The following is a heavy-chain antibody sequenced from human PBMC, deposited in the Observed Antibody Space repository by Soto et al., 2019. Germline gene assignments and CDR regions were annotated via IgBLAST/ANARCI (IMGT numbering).Heavy chain of an antibody. CDR1: GGSMNTYY. CDR3: AREGSPIDTMQFSFEP. Sequence: PSETLSLTCNVSGGSMNTYYWSCIRQPAGKALEWIGRVYPTGSTNYNPSLRGRVTMSIDTSKNHFSLKLASVTAADTAVYYCAREGSPIDTMQFSFEPSGQGVMVTVSS. J-gene: IGHJ5*02. V-gene: IGHV4-4*07. D-gene: IGHD2-15*01. CDR2: VYPTGST.